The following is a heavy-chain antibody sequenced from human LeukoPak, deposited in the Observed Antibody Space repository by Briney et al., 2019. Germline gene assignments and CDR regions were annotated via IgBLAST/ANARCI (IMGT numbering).Heavy chain of an antibody. CDR3: ARDKSMVRGVKGGFDY. V-gene: IGHV4-39*07. CDR1: GGSISSSSYY. J-gene: IGHJ4*02. CDR2: INHSGST. Sequence: SETLSLTCTVSGGSISSSSYYWGWIRQPPGKGLEWIGEINHSGSTNYNPSLKSRVTISVDTSKNQFSLKLSSVTAADTAVYYCARDKSMVRGVKGGFDYWGQGTLVTVSS. D-gene: IGHD3-10*01.